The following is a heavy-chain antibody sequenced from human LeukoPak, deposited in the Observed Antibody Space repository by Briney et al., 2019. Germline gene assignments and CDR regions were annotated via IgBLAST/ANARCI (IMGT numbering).Heavy chain of an antibody. J-gene: IGHJ5*02. Sequence: SETPSLTCTVSGDSIGGNYWSWIRQPAGKGLEWIGRIYPSGSNYNPSLKSRVTISVDKPKNQFSLKLISVTAADTAMYYCAKSSGSYRPWGQGTLVTVSS. CDR2: IYPSGS. D-gene: IGHD1-26*01. CDR1: GDSIGGNY. CDR3: AKSSGSYRP. V-gene: IGHV4-4*07.